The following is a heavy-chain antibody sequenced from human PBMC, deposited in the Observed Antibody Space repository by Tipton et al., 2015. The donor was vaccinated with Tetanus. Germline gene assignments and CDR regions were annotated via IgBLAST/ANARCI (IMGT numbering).Heavy chain of an antibody. CDR1: GDSISSYY. CDR2: IYYSGST. CDR3: ARDLRRSSSRYFDY. J-gene: IGHJ4*02. V-gene: IGHV4-59*01. D-gene: IGHD6-6*01. Sequence: GLVKPSETLSLTCTVSGDSISSYYWSWIRQPPGKGLEWIGYIYYSGSTNYNPSLKSRVTISVDTSKNQFSLKLSSVTAADTAVYYCARDLRRSSSRYFDYWGQGTLVTVSS.